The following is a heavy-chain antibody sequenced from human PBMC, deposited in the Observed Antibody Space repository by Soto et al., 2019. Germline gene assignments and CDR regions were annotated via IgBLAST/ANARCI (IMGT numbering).Heavy chain of an antibody. D-gene: IGHD2-15*01. CDR3: AKDKGPDCSGGSCYSGYYYGMDV. J-gene: IGHJ6*02. CDR1: GFTFSSYA. V-gene: IGHV3-23*01. CDR2: ISGSGGST. Sequence: PGGSLRLSCAASGFTFSSYAMSWVRQAPGKGLEWVSAISGSGGSTYYADSVKGRFTISRDNSKNTLYLQMNSLRAEDTAVYYCAKDKGPDCSGGSCYSGYYYGMDVWGQGTTVTVSS.